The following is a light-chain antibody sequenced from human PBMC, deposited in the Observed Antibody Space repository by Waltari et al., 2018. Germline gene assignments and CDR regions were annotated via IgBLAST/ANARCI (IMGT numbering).Light chain of an antibody. CDR2: RNN. J-gene: IGLJ2*01. CDR1: SSNIGSGF. CDR3: AAWDASLSVV. V-gene: IGLV1-47*01. Sequence: QSVLTQPPSTSGTPGQRVTIPCSGSSSNIGSGFVYWYQQLPGTAPKLLIYRNNQRPTGVPDRFSGSKSGSSASLEISGLRSEDEADYYCAAWDASLSVVFGGGTKLTVL.